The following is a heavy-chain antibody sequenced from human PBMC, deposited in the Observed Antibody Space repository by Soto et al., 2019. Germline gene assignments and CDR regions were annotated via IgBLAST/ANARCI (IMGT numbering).Heavy chain of an antibody. V-gene: IGHV3-21*01. Sequence: EVQLVESGGGLVKPGGSLRLSCTGSGFSFSAYNINWVRQAPGKGLEWVSSISVGSTHIYQPDSMKGRFTISRDNAKNSVDLQINSLRDEDTAVYYCARSPEVGVRGGYWGQGTLVTVSS. CDR3: ARSPEVGVRGGY. J-gene: IGHJ4*02. CDR1: GFSFSAYN. CDR2: ISVGSTHI. D-gene: IGHD3-16*01.